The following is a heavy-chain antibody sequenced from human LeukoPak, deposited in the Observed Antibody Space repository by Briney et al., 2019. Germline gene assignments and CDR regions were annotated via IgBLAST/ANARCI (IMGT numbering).Heavy chain of an antibody. D-gene: IGHD6-19*01. V-gene: IGHV3-23*01. CDR2: ISGSGGST. J-gene: IGHJ4*02. CDR1: GFTFSSYA. CDR3: AKVGGQWLAFDY. Sequence: GGSLRLSCAASGFTFSSYAMSWVCQAPGKGLEWVSAISGSGGSTYYADSVKGRFTISRDNSKNTLYLQMNSPRAEDTAVYYCAKVGGQWLAFDYWGQGTLVTVSS.